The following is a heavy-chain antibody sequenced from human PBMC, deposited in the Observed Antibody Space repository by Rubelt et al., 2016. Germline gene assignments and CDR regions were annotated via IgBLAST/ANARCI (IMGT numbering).Heavy chain of an antibody. J-gene: IGHJ4*02. CDR1: GYPFTSYG. CDR3: ARDLPPFRRYNWNFPLDY. V-gene: IGHV1-18*01. CDR2: ISAYNGNT. D-gene: IGHD1-7*01. Sequence: QVQLVQSGAEVKKPGASVKVPCKASGYPFTSYGISWVRQAPGQGLEWMGWISAYNGNTNYAQKLQGRVTMTTDTSTSTAYMELRSRRSDDTAVYYCARDLPPFRRYNWNFPLDYWGQGTLVTVSS.